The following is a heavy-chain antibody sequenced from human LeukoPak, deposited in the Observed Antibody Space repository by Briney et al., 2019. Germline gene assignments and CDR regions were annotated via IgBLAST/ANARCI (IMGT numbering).Heavy chain of an antibody. V-gene: IGHV3-23*01. CDR2: ISGSGGST. J-gene: IGHJ4*02. CDR3: AKHGDYSSSPNYFDY. D-gene: IGHD6-6*01. CDR1: GFTFSSYA. Sequence: TGGSLRLSCAASGFTFSSYAMSWVRQAPGKGLEWVSAISGSGGSTYYADSVKGRFTISRDNSKNTLYLQMNSLRAEDTAVYYCAKHGDYSSSPNYFDYWGQGTLVTVSS.